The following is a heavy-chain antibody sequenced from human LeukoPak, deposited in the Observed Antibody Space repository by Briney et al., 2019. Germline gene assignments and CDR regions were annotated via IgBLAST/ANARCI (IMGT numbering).Heavy chain of an antibody. D-gene: IGHD5-18*01. CDR1: RFTFSSYW. V-gene: IGHV3-7*01. Sequence: QPGGSLRLSCAASRFTFSSYWMTWVRQATGKGLEWVANIKQDGSEKYYVDSVKGRFTISRDNAKNSLYLQMNSLRAEDTAVYYCARVAKYGYSYGYGLDYWGQGTLVTVSS. J-gene: IGHJ4*02. CDR3: ARVAKYGYSYGYGLDY. CDR2: IKQDGSEK.